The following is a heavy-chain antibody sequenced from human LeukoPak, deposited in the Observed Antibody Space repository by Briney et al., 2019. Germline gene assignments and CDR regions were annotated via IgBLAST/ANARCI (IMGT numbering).Heavy chain of an antibody. CDR3: ARRFVDTAMGAAFDI. J-gene: IGHJ3*02. V-gene: IGHV4-34*01. CDR2: INHSGST. D-gene: IGHD5-18*01. CDR1: GGSFSGYY. Sequence: PSETLSLTCAVYGGSFSGYYWSWIRQPPGKGLEWIGEINHSGSTNYNPSLKSRVTISVDTSKNQFSLKLSSVTAADTAVYYCARRFVDTAMGAAFDIWGQGTMVTVSS.